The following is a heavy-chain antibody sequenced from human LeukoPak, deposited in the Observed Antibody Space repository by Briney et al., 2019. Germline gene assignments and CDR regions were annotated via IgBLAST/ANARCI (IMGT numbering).Heavy chain of an antibody. D-gene: IGHD6-13*01. Sequence: PGGSLRLSCAASGFTFSSYSMNWVRQAPGKGLEWVSYISSSSSTIYYADSVKGRFTISRDNAKNSLYLQMNSLRAEDTAVYYCACIAAGGDAFDIWGQGTMVTVSS. V-gene: IGHV3-48*04. J-gene: IGHJ3*02. CDR2: ISSSSSTI. CDR1: GFTFSSYS. CDR3: ACIAAGGDAFDI.